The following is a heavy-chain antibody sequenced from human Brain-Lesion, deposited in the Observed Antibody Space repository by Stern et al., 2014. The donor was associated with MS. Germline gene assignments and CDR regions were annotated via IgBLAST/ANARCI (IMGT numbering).Heavy chain of an antibody. CDR1: GYIFTGYY. CDR3: ARDQRGITIFGVVTDYYYLGMDV. Sequence: QVQPVESGAEVKKPGASVKVSCKTSGYIFTGYYIHWVRQAPGQGLEWMAWINPNTGGTKYAQKFQGRVTMSRDTSISTAYVELSSLTSDDTAVYYCARDQRGITIFGVVTDYYYLGMDVWGQGTTVTVSS. J-gene: IGHJ6*02. CDR2: INPNTGGT. D-gene: IGHD3-3*01. V-gene: IGHV1-2*02.